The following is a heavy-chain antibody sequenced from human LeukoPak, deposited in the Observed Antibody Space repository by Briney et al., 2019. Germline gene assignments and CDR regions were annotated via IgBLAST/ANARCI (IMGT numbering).Heavy chain of an antibody. CDR1: GGSISSSSYY. J-gene: IGHJ3*02. Sequence: SETLSLTCTVSGGSISSSSYYWGWIRQPPGKGLEWIGSIYYSGSTYYNPSLKSRVTISVDTSKNQFSLKLSSVTAADTAVYYCARQPRLVDAFDIWGQGTMVTVSS. V-gene: IGHV4-39*01. CDR3: ARQPRLVDAFDI. CDR2: IYYSGST.